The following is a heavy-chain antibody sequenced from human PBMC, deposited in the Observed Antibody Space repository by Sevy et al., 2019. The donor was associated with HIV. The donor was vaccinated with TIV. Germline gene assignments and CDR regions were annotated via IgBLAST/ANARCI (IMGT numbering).Heavy chain of an antibody. J-gene: IGHJ4*02. Sequence: GGSLRLSCAASGLTFSSYAMSWIRQAPGKGLEWVSAISGSGGSTYYADSVKGRFTISRDNSKNTLYLQMNSLRAEDTAVYYCAKHLPPLVAAAGVFDYWGQRTLVTVSS. CDR2: ISGSGGST. CDR3: AKHLPPLVAAAGVFDY. D-gene: IGHD6-13*01. CDR1: GLTFSSYA. V-gene: IGHV3-23*01.